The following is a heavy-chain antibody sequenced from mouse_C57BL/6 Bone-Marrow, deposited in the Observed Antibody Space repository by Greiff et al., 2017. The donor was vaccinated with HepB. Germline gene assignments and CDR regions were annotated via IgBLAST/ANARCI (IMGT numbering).Heavy chain of an antibody. D-gene: IGHD2-2*01. CDR2: ISDGGSYT. V-gene: IGHV5-4*03. Sequence: VKLVESGGGLVKPGGSLKLSCAASGFTFSSYAMSWVRQTPEKRLEWVATISDGGSYTYYPDNVKGRFTISRDNAKNNLYLQMSHLKSEDTAMYYCASMVTTRGFYAMDYWGQGTSVTVSS. CDR3: ASMVTTRGFYAMDY. CDR1: GFTFSSYA. J-gene: IGHJ4*01.